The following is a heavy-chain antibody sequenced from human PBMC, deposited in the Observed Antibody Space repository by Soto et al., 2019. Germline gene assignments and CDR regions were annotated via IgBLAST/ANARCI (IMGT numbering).Heavy chain of an antibody. CDR2: IYYSGST. V-gene: IGHV4-59*01. D-gene: IGHD4-17*01. Sequence: QVQLQESGPGLVKPSETLSLTCTVSGGSISSYYWSRIRQPPGKGLEWIGYIYYSGSTNYNPSLKSRVTISVDTSKNPFSLKLSSVTAADTAVYYCARRYGDQFDYWGQGTLVTVSS. CDR3: ARRYGDQFDY. J-gene: IGHJ4*02. CDR1: GGSISSYY.